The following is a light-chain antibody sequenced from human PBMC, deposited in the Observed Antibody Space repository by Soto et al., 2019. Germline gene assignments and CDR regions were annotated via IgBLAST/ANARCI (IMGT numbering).Light chain of an antibody. CDR1: QSVSSSD. J-gene: IGKJ1*01. CDR2: GAS. CDR3: QQYCSSSWA. Sequence: IVLTQSPGTLSLSPGERATLSCRASQSVSSSDLAWYQQKPGQAPRLLIYGASNRATGVPDGFSGSGSGTDFTLTISRLEPEDFAVYFCQQYCSSSWAFGQGTKVEIK. V-gene: IGKV3-20*01.